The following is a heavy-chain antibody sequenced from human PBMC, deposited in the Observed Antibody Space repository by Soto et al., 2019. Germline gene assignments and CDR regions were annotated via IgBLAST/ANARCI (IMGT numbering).Heavy chain of an antibody. V-gene: IGHV5-51*01. D-gene: IGHD3-16*01. Sequence: GESLKISCQGSGYSFASYWIGWVRQMPGKDLEWMGIIYPRDSDTRYSPSFQGQVTISADKSLRTAYLQWTSLKASDTALYFCARTRSFALGFYYDGMDVWGQGTTVTDSS. CDR1: GYSFASYW. CDR3: ARTRSFALGFYYDGMDV. CDR2: IYPRDSDT. J-gene: IGHJ6*02.